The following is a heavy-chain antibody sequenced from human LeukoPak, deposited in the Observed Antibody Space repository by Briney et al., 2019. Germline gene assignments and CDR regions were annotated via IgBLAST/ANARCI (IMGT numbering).Heavy chain of an antibody. Sequence: ASVRVSCKASGYTFTSYGISWVRQAPGQRPEWVGWISTYNGNTNYAQKLQGRVTMTTDTSTSTAYMELRSLRSDDTAVYYCAREFSSGYNYWGQGTLVTVSS. V-gene: IGHV1-18*01. D-gene: IGHD3-22*01. CDR1: GYTFTSYG. CDR2: ISTYNGNT. J-gene: IGHJ4*02. CDR3: AREFSSGYNY.